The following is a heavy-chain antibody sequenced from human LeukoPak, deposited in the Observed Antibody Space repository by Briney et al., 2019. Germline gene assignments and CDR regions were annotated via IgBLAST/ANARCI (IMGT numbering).Heavy chain of an antibody. J-gene: IGHJ4*02. V-gene: IGHV3-23*01. Sequence: PGGSLRLSXAASGFTFSSYAMSWVRQAPGEGLEWVSAISGSGGSTYYADSVKGRFTISRDNSKNTLYLQMNSLRAEDTAVYYCALLSGDYGYWGQGTLVTVSS. CDR3: ALLSGDYGY. D-gene: IGHD4-17*01. CDR1: GFTFSSYA. CDR2: ISGSGGST.